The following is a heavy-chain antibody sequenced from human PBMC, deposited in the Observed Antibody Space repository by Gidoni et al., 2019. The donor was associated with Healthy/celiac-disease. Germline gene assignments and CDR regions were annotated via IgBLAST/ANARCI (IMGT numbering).Heavy chain of an antibody. J-gene: IGHJ4*02. V-gene: IGHV1-69*12. CDR2: IIPIFGTA. CDR1: GGTFSSYP. Sequence: QVQLVQSGAEVKKPGSSVKVSCKASGGTFSSYPISWVRQAPGQGLEWMGGIIPIFGTANYAQKFQGRVTITADESTSTAYMELSSLRSEDTAVYYCAREGRDGYNYWGYSFDYWGQGTLVTVSS. CDR3: AREGRDGYNYWGYSFDY. D-gene: IGHD5-12*01.